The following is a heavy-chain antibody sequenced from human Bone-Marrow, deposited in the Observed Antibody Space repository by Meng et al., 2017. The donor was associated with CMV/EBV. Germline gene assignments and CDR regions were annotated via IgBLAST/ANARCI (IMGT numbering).Heavy chain of an antibody. D-gene: IGHD6-13*01. CDR1: GYTFTSYY. J-gene: IGHJ5*02. CDR2: INPSGGST. Sequence: ASVKVSCKASGYTFTSYYMHWVRQAPGQGLEWMGIINPSGGSTSYAQKFQGRVIMTRDTATSTAYMELSSLRSEDTAVFYCARGGEIAAAGTRGFVPWGEGTLVTVSS. V-gene: IGHV1-46*01. CDR3: ARGGEIAAAGTRGFVP.